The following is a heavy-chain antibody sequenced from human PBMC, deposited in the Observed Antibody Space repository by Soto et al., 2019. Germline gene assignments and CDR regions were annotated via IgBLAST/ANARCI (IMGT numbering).Heavy chain of an antibody. V-gene: IGHV3-74*01. D-gene: IGHD4-17*01. J-gene: IGHJ4*02. CDR2: VNSDGTYT. CDR3: AKGSTVTTAFIRG. CDR1: GFSFSSSW. Sequence: GGSLRLSCVVSGFSFSSSWMHWVRQAPGKGLVWVSRVNSDGTYTNYADSVKGRFTTSRDNAKNMLYLQMNSLGAEDTAVYYCAKGSTVTTAFIRGWGQGTRVTVSS.